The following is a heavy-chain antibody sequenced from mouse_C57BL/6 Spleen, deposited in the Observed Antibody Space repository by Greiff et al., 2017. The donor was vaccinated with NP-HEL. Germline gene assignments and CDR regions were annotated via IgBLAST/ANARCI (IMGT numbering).Heavy chain of an antibody. J-gene: IGHJ2*01. CDR2: INPSNGGT. D-gene: IGHD6-1*01. CDR3: ARPSGDFDY. V-gene: IGHV1-53*01. CDR1: GYTFTGSG. Sequence: QVQLQQLGTELVKPGASVKLSCKASGYTFTGSGRNWGKQRPGQGLEWIGKINPSNGGTNDNEKFKSKATLTVDKSSSTAYMQLSSLTSEDSAVYYCARPSGDFDYWGQGTTLTVSS.